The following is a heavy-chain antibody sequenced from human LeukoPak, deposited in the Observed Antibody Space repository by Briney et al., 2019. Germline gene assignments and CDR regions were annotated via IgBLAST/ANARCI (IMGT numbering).Heavy chain of an antibody. J-gene: IGHJ5*02. V-gene: IGHV4-59*01. Sequence: SETLSLTCTVSGGSIRSYYWSWVRQPPGQGLEWIGYMYYTGSTNYNPSLKSRVTISVDTSKNQFSLNLSSVTAADTAVYYCARGRSQSRLITMARFDPWGQGTLVTVSS. D-gene: IGHD3-10*01. CDR1: GGSIRSYY. CDR3: ARGRSQSRLITMARFDP. CDR2: MYYTGST.